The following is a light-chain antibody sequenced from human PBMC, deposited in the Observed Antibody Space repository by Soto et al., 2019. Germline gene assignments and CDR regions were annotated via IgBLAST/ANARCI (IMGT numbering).Light chain of an antibody. J-gene: IGKJ1*01. CDR3: QQYGSSPRT. Sequence: EVVLTQSPGTLSLSPGERATLSCRASQSVNRNYLAWSQQKPGQAPRLLIYGASNRATGIPDRFSGSGSGADFTLTISTLEPEDSAVYYCQQYGSSPRTLGQGTKVDIK. CDR2: GAS. V-gene: IGKV3-20*01. CDR1: QSVNRNY.